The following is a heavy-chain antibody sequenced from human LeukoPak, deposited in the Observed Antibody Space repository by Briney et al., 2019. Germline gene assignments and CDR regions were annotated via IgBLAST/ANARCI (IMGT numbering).Heavy chain of an antibody. Sequence: GRSLRLSCTASGFTFSSYAMSWVRQAPGKGLEWVAAISGSGGSTYYADSVKGRFTISRDNSKNTLYLQMNSLRAEDTAIYYCAKMPVSYSSGWSTFDYWGQGSLVTVSS. D-gene: IGHD6-19*01. V-gene: IGHV3-23*01. CDR3: AKMPVSYSSGWSTFDY. CDR2: ISGSGGST. J-gene: IGHJ4*02. CDR1: GFTFSSYA.